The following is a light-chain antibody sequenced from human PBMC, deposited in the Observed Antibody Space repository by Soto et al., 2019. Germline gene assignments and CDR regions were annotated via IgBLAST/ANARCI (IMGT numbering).Light chain of an antibody. Sequence: EIVLTQSACTLSWSAGERATLSCRASQTVSSNYLAWCQQRPGQAPRLLIYGASTRAAGIPDRFSGSGSGTDFALTISRLEPEDFAVYYCHQYGGSQTFGQGTKVDIK. J-gene: IGKJ1*01. CDR3: HQYGGSQT. CDR2: GAS. CDR1: QTVSSNY. V-gene: IGKV3-20*01.